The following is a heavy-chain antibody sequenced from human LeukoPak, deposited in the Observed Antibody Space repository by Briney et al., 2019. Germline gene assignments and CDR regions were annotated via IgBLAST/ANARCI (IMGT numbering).Heavy chain of an antibody. V-gene: IGHV4-39*01. Sequence: SETLSLTCTVSGGSISSSSYYWGWIRQPPGKGLEWIVSIYYSGSTYYNPSLKSRVTISVDTSKNQFSLKLSSVTAADTAVYYCARQDYDFWSGYPFVDYWGQGTLVTVSS. CDR1: GGSISSSSYY. CDR3: ARQDYDFWSGYPFVDY. CDR2: IYYSGST. J-gene: IGHJ4*02. D-gene: IGHD3-3*01.